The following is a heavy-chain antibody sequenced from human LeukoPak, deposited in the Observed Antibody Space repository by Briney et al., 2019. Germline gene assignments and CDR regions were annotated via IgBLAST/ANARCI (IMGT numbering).Heavy chain of an antibody. CDR1: GGTFSSYA. Sequence: GASVKVSCKASGGTFSSYAISWVRQAPGQGLGWMGGIIPIFGTANYAQKFQGRVTITADESTSTAYMELSSLRSEDTAVYYCAGGGIVVSKPLGYFDYWGQGTLVTVSS. D-gene: IGHD2-15*01. CDR3: AGGGIVVSKPLGYFDY. CDR2: IIPIFGTA. V-gene: IGHV1-69*13. J-gene: IGHJ4*02.